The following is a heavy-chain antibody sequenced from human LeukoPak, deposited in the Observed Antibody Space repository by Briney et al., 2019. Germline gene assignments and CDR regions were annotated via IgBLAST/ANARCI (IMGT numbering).Heavy chain of an antibody. D-gene: IGHD3-22*01. Sequence: GGSLRLSCAASGLHFSGTAMSWVRQAPGKGLEWVSGISHDGMNRYYADSVKGRFTITRDNSENTLYLQMHSLRAEDTAVYYCARDRPNYYGSDGHYYRRDGDYWGRGTLVSVSS. J-gene: IGHJ4*02. CDR2: ISHDGMNR. V-gene: IGHV3-23*01. CDR3: ARDRPNYYGSDGHYYRRDGDY. CDR1: GLHFSGTA.